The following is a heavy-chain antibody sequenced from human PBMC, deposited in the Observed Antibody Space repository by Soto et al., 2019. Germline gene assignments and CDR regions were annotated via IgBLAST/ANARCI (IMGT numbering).Heavy chain of an antibody. CDR2: ISAYNGNT. J-gene: IGHJ6*02. CDR1: GYSFTTYG. CDR3: ARGNGMQENYFYYRLDI. V-gene: IGHV1-18*01. Sequence: GASVKVSCKASGYSFTTYGLSWVRQAPGQGLEWMGWISAYNGNTNYAQKFKGSVTMNTDTSTSTVYMKMRSLRSDDTDVYYCARGNGMQENYFYYRLDIWGQGSTVTVSS. D-gene: IGHD1-1*01.